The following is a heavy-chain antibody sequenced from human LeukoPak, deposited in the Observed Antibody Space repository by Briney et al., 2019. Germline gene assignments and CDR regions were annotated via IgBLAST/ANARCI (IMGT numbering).Heavy chain of an antibody. Sequence: GGSLRLSCEASGVTISHYYMSWIRQAPGKGLQWLAYISDGGTTIFYADSGEGRFTISRDNAKNSAYLQLNSLTAEDTAVYYCARVGKVGATGALDIWGQGTPVAVSS. CDR2: ISDGGTTI. D-gene: IGHD1-26*01. CDR1: GVTISHYY. CDR3: ARVGKVGATGALDI. J-gene: IGHJ3*02. V-gene: IGHV3-11*04.